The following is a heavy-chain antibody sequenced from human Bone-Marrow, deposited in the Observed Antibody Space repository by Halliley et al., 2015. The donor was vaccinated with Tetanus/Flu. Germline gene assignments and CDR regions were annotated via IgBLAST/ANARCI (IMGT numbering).Heavy chain of an antibody. D-gene: IGHD6-13*01. V-gene: IGHV4-34*01. Sequence: GEIDHGGTTISTPSLKSRVPISGDPSKTHFPLKLGSVTAADTAVYYCAREDYSSGWWHAFDIWGQGTIVTVSS. J-gene: IGHJ3*02. CDR3: AREDYSSGWWHAFDI. CDR2: IDHGGTT.